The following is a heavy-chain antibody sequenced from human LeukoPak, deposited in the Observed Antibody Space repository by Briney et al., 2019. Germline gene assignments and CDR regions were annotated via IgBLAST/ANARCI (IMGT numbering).Heavy chain of an antibody. J-gene: IGHJ4*02. CDR3: AKLEEITMVRGANDY. Sequence: PGGSLRLSCAASGFTFSSYAMSWVRQAPGKGLEWVSAISGSGGSTYYADSVKGRFTISRDNSKNTLYLQMNSLRAEDTAVYYCAKLEEITMVRGANDYWGQGTLVTVSS. V-gene: IGHV3-23*01. D-gene: IGHD3-10*01. CDR2: ISGSGGST. CDR1: GFTFSSYA.